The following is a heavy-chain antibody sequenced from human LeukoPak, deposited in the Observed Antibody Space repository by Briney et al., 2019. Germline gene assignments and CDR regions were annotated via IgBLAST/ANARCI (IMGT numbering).Heavy chain of an antibody. CDR2: INPNSGGT. CDR3: ARVFSPACSGGSCMGSDAFDI. D-gene: IGHD2-15*01. J-gene: IGHJ3*02. CDR1: GGIFSSYA. Sequence: WASVTVSCTASGGIFSSYAISWVRQAPGQGLEWMGWINPNSGGTNYAQKFQGRVTMTRDTSISTAYMELSRLRSDDTAVYYCARVFSPACSGGSCMGSDAFDIWGQGTMVTVSS. V-gene: IGHV1-2*02.